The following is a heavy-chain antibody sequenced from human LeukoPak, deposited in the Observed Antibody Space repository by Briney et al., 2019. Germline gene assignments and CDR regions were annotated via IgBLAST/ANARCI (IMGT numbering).Heavy chain of an antibody. J-gene: IGHJ5*02. CDR3: AREIRGYSYGT. CDR2: IFYSGTT. D-gene: IGHD5-18*01. CDR1: GGSISSYY. V-gene: IGHV4-59*12. Sequence: SETLFLTCTVSGGSISSYYWSWIRQPPGKGLEWIGFIFYSGTTNYNPSLKSRVTMSVDTSKNQFSLKLSSVTAADTAVYYCAREIRGYSYGTWGQGTLVTVSS.